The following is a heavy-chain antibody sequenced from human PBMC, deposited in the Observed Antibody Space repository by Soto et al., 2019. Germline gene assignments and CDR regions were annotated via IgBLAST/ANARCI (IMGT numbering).Heavy chain of an antibody. J-gene: IGHJ4*02. V-gene: IGHV3-9*01. CDR3: AKDSDFWSGYPYYFDY. Sequence: GGSLRLSCAASGFTFVDYAMHWVRQATGKGLEWISGISWNSGSIGYADSVKGRFTISRDNAKNSLYLQMNSLRAEDTALYYCAKDSDFWSGYPYYFDYWGQGTLVTVSS. D-gene: IGHD3-3*01. CDR1: GFTFVDYA. CDR2: ISWNSGSI.